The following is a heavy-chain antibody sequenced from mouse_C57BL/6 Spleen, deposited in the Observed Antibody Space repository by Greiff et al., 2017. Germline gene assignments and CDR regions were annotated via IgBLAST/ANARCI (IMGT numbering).Heavy chain of an antibody. D-gene: IGHD2-3*01. CDR1: GYAFSSSW. CDR2: IYPGDGDT. Sequence: VQLQQSGPELVKPGASVKISCKASGYAFSSSWMNWVKQRPGKGLEWIGRIYPGDGDTNYNGKFKGKATLTADKSSSTAYMQLSSLTSEDSAVYFCARDDGYRYAMDYWGQGTSVTVSS. J-gene: IGHJ4*01. CDR3: ARDDGYRYAMDY. V-gene: IGHV1-82*01.